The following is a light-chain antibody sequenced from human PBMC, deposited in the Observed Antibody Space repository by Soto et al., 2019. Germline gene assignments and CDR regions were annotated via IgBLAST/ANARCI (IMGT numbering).Light chain of an antibody. CDR1: QSVLYSSNNKNY. Sequence: DIVMTQSPDSLAVSLGERATINCKSSQSVLYSSNNKNYLAWYQQNPGQPPKLLIDWASTRESGVTDRFSGSGSETDFTLTISSLQAEDVAVYYCQQSYNTPFAFGPGTKVDI. V-gene: IGKV4-1*01. CDR2: WAS. J-gene: IGKJ3*01. CDR3: QQSYNTPFA.